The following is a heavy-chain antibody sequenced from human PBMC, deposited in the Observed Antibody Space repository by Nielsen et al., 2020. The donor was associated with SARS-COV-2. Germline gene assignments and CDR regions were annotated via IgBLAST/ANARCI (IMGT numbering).Heavy chain of an antibody. CDR3: ARDRYDYVDTYYYFDL. CDR2: ISYDGTE. CDR1: GFTFSNHA. J-gene: IGHJ2*01. V-gene: IGHV3-30*04. Sequence: GESLKISCAASGFTFSNHAMHWVRQAPGKGLDWMTIISYDGTEHYADSVKGRFTISRDNSKNTLYLQMNSLRVEDTAVYFCARDRYDYVDTYYYFDLWGRGTLVTVSS. D-gene: IGHD4-17*01.